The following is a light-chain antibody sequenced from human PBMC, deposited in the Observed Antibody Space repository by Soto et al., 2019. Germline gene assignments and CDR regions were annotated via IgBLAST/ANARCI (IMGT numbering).Light chain of an antibody. CDR1: NIGSKS. J-gene: IGLJ3*02. V-gene: IGLV3-21*01. CDR3: QVWDISSGHVV. Sequence: SYELTQPPSVSVAPGKTASVACGGSNIGSKSVHWYQKKSGRAPVLVMYYXXXXXXXXXXXXXXXXXGNTATLTISRVEAGXXXXXXCQVWDISSGHVVFGGGTKLTVL. CDR2: YXX.